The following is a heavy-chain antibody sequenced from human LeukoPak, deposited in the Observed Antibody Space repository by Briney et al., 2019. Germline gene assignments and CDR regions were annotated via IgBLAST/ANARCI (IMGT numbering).Heavy chain of an antibody. D-gene: IGHD3-10*01. J-gene: IGHJ5*02. CDR1: GYILSNNG. CDR2: ITVYNGHT. CDR3: ARGHRTLPPGVRARKQQEAYNYFDP. Sequence: ASVKVSCKASGYILSNNGITWVRQAPGQRLEWMGWITVYNGHTNYAQKFQDRVTMTTDTSANTAYMELRSLRSDDTAVYYCARGHRTLPPGVRARKQQEAYNYFDPWGQGTLVTVSS. V-gene: IGHV1-18*01.